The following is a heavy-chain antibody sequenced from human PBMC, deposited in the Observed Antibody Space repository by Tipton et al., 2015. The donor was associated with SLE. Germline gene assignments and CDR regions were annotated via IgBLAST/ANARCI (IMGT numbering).Heavy chain of an antibody. CDR1: GGSISSYR. V-gene: IGHV4-59*12. CDR2: IYYSGST. J-gene: IGHJ4*02. D-gene: IGHD1-26*01. CDR3: ARDRLGGPFDY. Sequence: TLSLTCTVSGGSISSYRWSWIRQPPGKGLEWIGYIYYSGSTNYNPSLKSRVTMSIDTSKNQFSLRLRSVTAADTAVYYCARDRLGGPFDYWGQGSLVTVSS.